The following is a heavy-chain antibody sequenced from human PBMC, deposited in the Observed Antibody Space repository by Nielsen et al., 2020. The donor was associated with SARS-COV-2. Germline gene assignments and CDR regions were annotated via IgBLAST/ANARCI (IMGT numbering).Heavy chain of an antibody. D-gene: IGHD3-9*01. CDR2: ISGTSRYI. CDR1: GFTFSDYS. V-gene: IGHV3-21*01. J-gene: IGHJ3*02. CDR3: ARDSNDILTGFLTFDI. Sequence: GEYLRLSCAASGFTFSDYSLNWVRQAPGKGLEWVSSISGTSRYIYYADSVQGRFTISRDNTKNSLYLQMNSLRAEDTALYFCARDSNDILTGFLTFDIWGQGTTATVSS.